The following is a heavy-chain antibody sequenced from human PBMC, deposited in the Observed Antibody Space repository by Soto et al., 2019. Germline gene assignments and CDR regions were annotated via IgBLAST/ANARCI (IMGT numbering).Heavy chain of an antibody. CDR1: GDSVSSNIAA. V-gene: IGHV6-1*01. CDR2: TYYRSKWYN. Sequence: SRTLSLTCAISGDSVSSNIAAWNWIRQSPSRGVEWLGRTYYRSKWYNDYAVSGKSRITINPDTSKNQFSLQLNSVTPEDTAVYYCAREATGIAAAGIAYWGQGTLVTVSS. CDR3: AREATGIAAAGIAY. J-gene: IGHJ4*02. D-gene: IGHD6-13*01.